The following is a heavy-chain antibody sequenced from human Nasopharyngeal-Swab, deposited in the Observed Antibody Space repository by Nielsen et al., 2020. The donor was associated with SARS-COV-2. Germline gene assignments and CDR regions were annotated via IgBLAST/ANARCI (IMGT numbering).Heavy chain of an antibody. J-gene: IGHJ6*03. CDR2: INAGNGNT. V-gene: IGHV1-3*01. D-gene: IGHD1-26*01. Sequence: GRQAPGQRLEWMGWINAGNGNTKYSQKFQGRVTITRDTSASTAYMELSSLRSEDTAVYYCARDLKGGEYYYYYMDVWGKGTTVTVSS. CDR3: ARDLKGGEYYYYYMDV.